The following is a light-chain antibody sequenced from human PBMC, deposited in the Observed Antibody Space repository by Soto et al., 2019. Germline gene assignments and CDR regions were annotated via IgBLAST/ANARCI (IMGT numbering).Light chain of an antibody. Sequence: DIQMTQSPSTLSASVGDRVTITCRASQSLSGWLAWYQKKPGKAPKLLIYDVSTLGSGVPPRFSGRGSGTEFTLTISSLQPDDFATYYCQQYNGDSYTFGQGTQL. CDR1: QSLSGW. J-gene: IGKJ2*01. V-gene: IGKV1-5*01. CDR2: DVS. CDR3: QQYNGDSYT.